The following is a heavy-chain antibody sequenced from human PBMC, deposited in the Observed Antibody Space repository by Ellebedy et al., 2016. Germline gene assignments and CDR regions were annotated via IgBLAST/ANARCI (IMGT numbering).Heavy chain of an antibody. J-gene: IGHJ6*02. V-gene: IGHV1-3*01. CDR2: INAGNGNT. Sequence: ASVKVSXXASGYTFTSYAMHWVRQAPGQRLEWMGWINAGNGNTKYSQKFQGRVTITRDTSASTAYMELSSLRSEDTAVYYCARGAVAGIYYYYGMDVWGQGTTVTVSS. CDR3: ARGAVAGIYYYYGMDV. CDR1: GYTFTSYA. D-gene: IGHD6-19*01.